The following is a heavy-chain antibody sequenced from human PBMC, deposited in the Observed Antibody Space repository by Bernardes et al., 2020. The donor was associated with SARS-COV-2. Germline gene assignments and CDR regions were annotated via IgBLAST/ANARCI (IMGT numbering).Heavy chain of an antibody. CDR2: IKQDGSEK. Sequence: GGSLRLSCAASGFTFSSYWMSWVRQAPGKGLEWVANIKQDGSEKYYVDSVKGRFTISRDNAKNSLYLQMNSLRAEDTAVYYCARDTAMVQQQYYYYYGMDVWGQGTTVTVSS. CDR1: GFTFSSYW. D-gene: IGHD5-18*01. J-gene: IGHJ6*02. V-gene: IGHV3-7*01. CDR3: ARDTAMVQQQYYYYYGMDV.